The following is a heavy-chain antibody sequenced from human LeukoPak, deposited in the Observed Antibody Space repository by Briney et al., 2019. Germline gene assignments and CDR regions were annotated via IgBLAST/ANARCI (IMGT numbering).Heavy chain of an antibody. J-gene: IGHJ4*02. Sequence: DPSETLSLTCAVYGGSFSGYYWSWIRQPPGKGLEWIGEINHSGSTNYNPSLKSRVTISVDTSKNQFSLKLSSVTAADTAVYYCARRPFYWGGACYSFDNWGQGTLVTVPP. V-gene: IGHV4-34*01. CDR2: INHSGST. CDR3: ARRPFYWGGACYSFDN. D-gene: IGHD2-21*02. CDR1: GGSFSGYY.